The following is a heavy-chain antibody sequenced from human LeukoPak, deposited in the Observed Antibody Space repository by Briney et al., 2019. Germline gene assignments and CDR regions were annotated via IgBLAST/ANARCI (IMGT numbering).Heavy chain of an antibody. J-gene: IGHJ2*01. CDR1: GGSISSYY. V-gene: IGHV4-59*08. Sequence: TSSETLSLTCTVSGGSISSYYWSWIRQPPGKGLEWIGYIYYSGSTNYNPSLKSRVTISVDTSKNQFSLKLSSVTAADTAVYYCARLEYYDSSARYWYFDLWGRGTLVTVSS. D-gene: IGHD3-22*01. CDR3: ARLEYYDSSARYWYFDL. CDR2: IYYSGST.